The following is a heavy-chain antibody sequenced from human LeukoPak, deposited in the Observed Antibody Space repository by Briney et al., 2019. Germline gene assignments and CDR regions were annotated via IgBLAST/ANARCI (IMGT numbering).Heavy chain of an antibody. Sequence: GGSLRLSCAASGFTFDDYAMHWVRQAPGKGLEWVSGISWNSGSIGYADSVKGRFTISRDNAKNSLYLQMNSLRAEDTAVYYCARDLTGATHFDYWGQGTLVTVSS. D-gene: IGHD1-26*01. CDR1: GFTFDDYA. CDR3: ARDLTGATHFDY. CDR2: ISWNSGSI. J-gene: IGHJ4*02. V-gene: IGHV3-9*01.